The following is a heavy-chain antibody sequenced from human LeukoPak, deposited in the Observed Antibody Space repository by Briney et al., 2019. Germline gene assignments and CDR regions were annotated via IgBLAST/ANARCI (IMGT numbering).Heavy chain of an antibody. CDR1: GGSFSGYY. CDR2: INHSGST. V-gene: IGHV4-34*01. CDR3: ASYGDGAYYFDY. J-gene: IGHJ4*02. D-gene: IGHD4-17*01. Sequence: SETLSLTCAVYGGSFSGYYWSWIRQPPGKGLEWIGEINHSGSTNYNPSLKSRVTISVATSKNQFSLKLSSVTAADTAVYYCASYGDGAYYFDYWGQGTLVTVSS.